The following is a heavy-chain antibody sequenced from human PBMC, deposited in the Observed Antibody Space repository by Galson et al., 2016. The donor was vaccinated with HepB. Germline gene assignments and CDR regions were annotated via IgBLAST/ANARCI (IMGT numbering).Heavy chain of an antibody. V-gene: IGHV3-23*01. D-gene: IGHD1-26*01. CDR1: GFTFSSYW. J-gene: IGHJ4*02. CDR2: IRGGDSST. Sequence: SLRLSCAASGFTFSSYWMHWVRQAPGKGLVWVSAIRGGDSSTYYADSVRGRFAMSRDNSKNTLYLQMNSLRVEDTALYYCAKDSPIGVSYADYDFWGQGILVTVSS. CDR3: AKDSPIGVSYADYDF.